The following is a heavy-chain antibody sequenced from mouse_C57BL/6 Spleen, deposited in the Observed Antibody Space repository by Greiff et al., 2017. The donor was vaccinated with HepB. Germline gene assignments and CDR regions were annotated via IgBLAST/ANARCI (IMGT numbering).Heavy chain of an antibody. V-gene: IGHV1-15*01. D-gene: IGHD1-1*01. J-gene: IGHJ3*01. CDR2: IDPETGGT. CDR1: GYTFTDYE. CDR3: TRGREIYYYGCTFAY. Sequence: QVQLKESGAELVRPGASVTLSCKASGYTFTDYEMHWVKQTPVHGLEWIGAIDPETGGTAYNQKFKGKAILTADKSSSTAYMELRSLTSEDSAVYYCTRGREIYYYGCTFAYWGQGTLVTVSA.